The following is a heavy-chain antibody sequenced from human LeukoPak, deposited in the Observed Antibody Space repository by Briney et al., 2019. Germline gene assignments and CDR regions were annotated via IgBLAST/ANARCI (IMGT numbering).Heavy chain of an antibody. Sequence: GGSLRLSCAASGFTLSDYYMSWIRQAPGKGLEWVSYSSSSGSTIYYADSVKGRFAISRDNAMNSLYLQMNSLRAEDTAVYYCARRRDFIDYWGQGTLVTVSS. D-gene: IGHD3/OR15-3a*01. J-gene: IGHJ4*02. CDR3: ARRRDFIDY. CDR2: SSSSGSTI. V-gene: IGHV3-11*01. CDR1: GFTLSDYY.